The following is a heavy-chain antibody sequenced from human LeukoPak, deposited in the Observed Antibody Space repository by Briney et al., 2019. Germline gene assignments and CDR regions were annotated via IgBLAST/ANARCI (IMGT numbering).Heavy chain of an antibody. D-gene: IGHD2-21*02. CDR2: IYYSGST. CDR3: ARGGGGGDYNWFDP. CDR1: GGSISSGGYY. Sequence: SSETLSLTCTVSGGSISSGGYYWSWIRQHPGKGLEWIGYIYYSGSTYYNPSLKSRVTISVDTSKSQFSLKLSSVTAADTAVYYCARGGGGGDYNWFDPWGQGTLVTVSS. V-gene: IGHV4-31*03. J-gene: IGHJ5*02.